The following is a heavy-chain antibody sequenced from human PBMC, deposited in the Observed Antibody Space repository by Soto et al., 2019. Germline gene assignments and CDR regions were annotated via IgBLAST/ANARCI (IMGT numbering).Heavy chain of an antibody. D-gene: IGHD6-13*01. J-gene: IGHJ3*02. V-gene: IGHV4-39*01. Sequence: SETLSLTCTVSGGSISSSSYYWGWIRQPPGKGREWVGSIYYSGSTYYNPALKSRVTISVDTPKNQFSLKLSSVTAADTAVYYCARYNLRIAAAAGAFDIWGQGTMVTV. CDR3: ARYNLRIAAAAGAFDI. CDR1: GGSISSSSYY. CDR2: IYYSGST.